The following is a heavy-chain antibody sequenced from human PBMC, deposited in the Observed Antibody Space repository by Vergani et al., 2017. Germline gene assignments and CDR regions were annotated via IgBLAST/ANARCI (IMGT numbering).Heavy chain of an antibody. CDR1: GGSISSSSYY. CDR3: ARDSSSSKFDY. D-gene: IGHD6-6*01. CDR2: IYYSGST. J-gene: IGHJ4*02. V-gene: IGHV4-39*07. Sequence: QLQLQESGPGLVKPSETLSLTCTVSGGSISSSSYYWGWIRQPPGKGLEWIGSIYYSGSTNYNPSLKSRVTMSVDTSKNQFSLKLSSVTAADTAVYYCARDSSSSKFDYWGQGTLVTVSS.